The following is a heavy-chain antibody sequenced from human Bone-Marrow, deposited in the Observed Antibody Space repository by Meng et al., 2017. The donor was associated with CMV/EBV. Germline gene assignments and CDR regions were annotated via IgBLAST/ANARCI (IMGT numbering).Heavy chain of an antibody. CDR3: ARDGGREPASPYYYYGMGV. J-gene: IGHJ6*02. V-gene: IGHV1-18*01. CDR2: ISAYNGNT. CDR1: GYTFTSYG. D-gene: IGHD2-2*01. Sequence: ASVKVSCKASGYTFTSYGISWVRQAPGQGLEWMGWISAYNGNTNYAQKLQGRVTMTTNTSTSTAYKELRSLRSDDKAVYYCARDGGREPASPYYYYGMGVWGQGTMVTVSS.